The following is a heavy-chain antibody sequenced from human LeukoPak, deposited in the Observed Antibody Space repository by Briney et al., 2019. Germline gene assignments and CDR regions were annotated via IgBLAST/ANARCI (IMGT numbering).Heavy chain of an antibody. CDR1: GFTFSSYS. D-gene: IGHD1-7*01. CDR2: ISSSSSYI. CDR3: ARDAPITGTTNY. J-gene: IGHJ4*02. Sequence: GGSLRLSCAASGFTFSSYSMNSVRQAPGKGLEWVSSISSSSSYIYYADSVKGRFTISRDNAKNSLYLQMNSLRAEDTAVYYCARDAPITGTTNYWGQGTLVTVSS. V-gene: IGHV3-21*01.